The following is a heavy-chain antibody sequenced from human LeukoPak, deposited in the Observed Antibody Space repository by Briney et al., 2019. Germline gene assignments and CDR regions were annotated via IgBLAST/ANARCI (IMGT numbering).Heavy chain of an antibody. CDR1: GFTFASYW. CDR2: IKKEVMEK. J-gene: IGHJ4*02. V-gene: IGHV3-7*04. CDR3: ARVPYYDILTGYLNPLYYFDY. Sequence: GGSLRLSWAPSGFTFASYWMGWVRQAPGKGREWLAKIKKEVMEKYYVDSVKGRFTISRDNAKNSLYLQMNSLRAEDTAVYYCARVPYYDILTGYLNPLYYFDYWGQGTLVTVSS. D-gene: IGHD3-9*01.